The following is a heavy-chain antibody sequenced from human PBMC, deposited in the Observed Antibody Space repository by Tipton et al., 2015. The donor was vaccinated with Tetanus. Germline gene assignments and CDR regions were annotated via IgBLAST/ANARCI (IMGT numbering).Heavy chain of an antibody. D-gene: IGHD3-16*01. CDR1: GGSTSQYY. Sequence: TLSLTCTVSGGSTSQYYWHWIRQPPGKGLDWIGYINYSGSTDYKPSLKSRVSISVDTSNNLFSLKLTSVTTADTAVYYCARSGGRRYAFDIWGQGTMVTVSS. CDR2: INYSGST. V-gene: IGHV4-59*01. J-gene: IGHJ3*02. CDR3: ARSGGRRYAFDI.